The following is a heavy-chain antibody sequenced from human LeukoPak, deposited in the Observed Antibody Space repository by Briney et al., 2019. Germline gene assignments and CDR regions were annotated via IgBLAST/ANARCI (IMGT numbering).Heavy chain of an antibody. CDR1: GGSISSGGYS. D-gene: IGHD2-15*01. Sequence: PSQTLSLTCAVSGGSISSGGYSWSWIRQPPGKGLEWIGYIYHSGSTYYNPSLKSRVTISVDRSKNQFSLKLSSVTAADTAVYYCARYCSGDSCPPRRFDYWGQGTLVTVSS. CDR3: ARYCSGDSCPPRRFDY. CDR2: IYHSGST. J-gene: IGHJ4*02. V-gene: IGHV4-30-2*01.